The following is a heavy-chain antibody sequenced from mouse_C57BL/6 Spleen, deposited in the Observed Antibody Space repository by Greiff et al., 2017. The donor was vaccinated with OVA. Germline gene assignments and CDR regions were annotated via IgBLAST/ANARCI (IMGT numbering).Heavy chain of an antibody. CDR3: ARGRTVVATPYYYAMDY. D-gene: IGHD1-1*01. V-gene: IGHV1-39*01. CDR1: GYSFTDYN. Sequence: VQLQQSGPEPVKPGASVKISCKASGYSFTDYNMNWVKQSNGKSLEWIGVINPNYGTTSYNQKFKGKATLTVDQSSSTAYMQLNSLTSEDSAVYYCARGRTVVATPYYYAMDYWGQGTSVTVSS. CDR2: INPNYGTT. J-gene: IGHJ4*01.